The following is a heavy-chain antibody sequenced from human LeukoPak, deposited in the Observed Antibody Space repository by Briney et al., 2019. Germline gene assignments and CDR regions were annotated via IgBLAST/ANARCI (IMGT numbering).Heavy chain of an antibody. V-gene: IGHV3-64*01. CDR3: ARDRGYCSGGSCYLDAYYYYYMDV. CDR2: ISSNGGST. Sequence: GGSLRLSCAASGFTFSSYAMSWVRQAPGKGLEWVSAISSNGGSTYYANSVKGRFTISRDNSKNTLYLQMGSLRAEDMAVYYCARDRGYCSGGSCYLDAYYYYYMDVWGKGTTVTISS. J-gene: IGHJ6*03. CDR1: GFTFSSYA. D-gene: IGHD2-15*01.